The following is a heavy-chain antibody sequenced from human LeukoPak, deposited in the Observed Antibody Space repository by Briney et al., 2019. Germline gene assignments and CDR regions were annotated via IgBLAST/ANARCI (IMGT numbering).Heavy chain of an antibody. V-gene: IGHV5-51*01. Sequence: LKISXXGSGYXFTSYRIGWVRQMPGKGLEWMGIIYPGDSDTRYSPSFQGQVTISADKSISTAYLQWSSLKASDTAMYYCARLHSSYYGMDVWGLGTTVTVSS. J-gene: IGHJ6*02. CDR3: ARLHSSYYGMDV. CDR1: GYXFTSYR. CDR2: IYPGDSDT.